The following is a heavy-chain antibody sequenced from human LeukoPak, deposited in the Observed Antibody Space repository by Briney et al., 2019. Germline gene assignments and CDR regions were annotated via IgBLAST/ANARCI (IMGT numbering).Heavy chain of an antibody. V-gene: IGHV3-11*01. CDR3: ARDSYASGSDY. CDR2: ITSTGSNI. D-gene: IGHD1-26*01. CDR1: GFTFNAYH. J-gene: IGHJ4*02. Sequence: PGGSLRLSCIASGFTFNAYHMSWIRQAPGKGLEWVSYITSTGSNIYYADSVEGRFTISRDNAKNSLYLQMNSLRADDTAVYFCARDSYASGSDYWGQGTLVTVSS.